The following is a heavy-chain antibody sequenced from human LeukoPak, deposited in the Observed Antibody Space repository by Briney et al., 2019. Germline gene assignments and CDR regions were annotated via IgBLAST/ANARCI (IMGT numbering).Heavy chain of an antibody. J-gene: IGHJ6*03. CDR2: IYTSGST. Sequence: SETLSLTCTVSGGSISSGSFYWSWIRQPAGKGLEWIGRIYTSGSTNYNPSLKSRVTMSVDTSKNQFSLKLSSVTAADTAVYYCARGRGYCTNGVCWKLNYYYYYYMDVWGKGTTVTVSS. CDR3: ARGRGYCTNGVCWKLNYYYYYYMDV. D-gene: IGHD2-8*01. V-gene: IGHV4-61*02. CDR1: GGSISSGSFY.